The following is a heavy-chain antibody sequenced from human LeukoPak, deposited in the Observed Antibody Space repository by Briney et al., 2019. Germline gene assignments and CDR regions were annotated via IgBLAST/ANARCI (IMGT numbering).Heavy chain of an antibody. CDR3: ARAGYSSSWDEGFDY. Sequence: SETLSLTCTVSGGSISSGSYYWGWLRQPAGKGLEWIVRIYTSGSTNYNPSLKSRVTISVDTSKNQFSLKLSSVTAADTAVYYCARAGYSSSWDEGFDYWGQGTLVTVSS. CDR2: IYTSGST. V-gene: IGHV4-61*02. J-gene: IGHJ4*02. D-gene: IGHD6-13*01. CDR1: GGSISSGSYY.